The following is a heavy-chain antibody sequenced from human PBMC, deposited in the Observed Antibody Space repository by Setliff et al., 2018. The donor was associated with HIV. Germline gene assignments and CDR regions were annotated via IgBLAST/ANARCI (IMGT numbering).Heavy chain of an antibody. CDR1: GYIFTMYT. CDR2: INTVNGNT. V-gene: IGHV1-3*04. J-gene: IGHJ4*02. Sequence: ASVKVSCKASGYIFTMYTMYWVRQAPGQRLEWMGRINTVNGNTKYSQNFQGRVTITRDTSANTANMELSNLRSEDTAVYYCAREPAGSGSGSFGFWGQGTLVTVSS. CDR3: AREPAGSGSGSFGF. D-gene: IGHD3-10*01.